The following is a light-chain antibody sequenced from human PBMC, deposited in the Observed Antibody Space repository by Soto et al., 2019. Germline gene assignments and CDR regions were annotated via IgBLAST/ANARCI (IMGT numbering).Light chain of an antibody. CDR3: QQYNTFPPS. J-gene: IGKJ4*01. V-gene: IGKV1D-16*01. Sequence: DVQMTQSPSSLSASVGDRVSITCRASQNVNFWLAWYQLKPGKAPKALIYGTSYLQSGVPSRFSGSGSRTDFTFTINSLQPEDFATYHCQQYNTFPPSFGGGTTMEIK. CDR2: GTS. CDR1: QNVNFW.